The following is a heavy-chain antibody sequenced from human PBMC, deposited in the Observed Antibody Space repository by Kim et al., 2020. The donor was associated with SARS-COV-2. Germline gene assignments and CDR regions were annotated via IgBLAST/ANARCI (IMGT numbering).Heavy chain of an antibody. CDR3: ARDYYDILTGFGR. CDR2: ISYDGSKK. CDR1: GFTFSSYG. Sequence: GGSLRLSCAASGFTFSSYGMHWVRQAPGKGLEWVAVISYDGSKKYYADSVKGRFTISRDNSKNTLYLQMNSLRAEDTAVYYCARDYYDILTGFGRWGQGTLVTVSS. V-gene: IGHV3-33*05. J-gene: IGHJ4*02. D-gene: IGHD3-9*01.